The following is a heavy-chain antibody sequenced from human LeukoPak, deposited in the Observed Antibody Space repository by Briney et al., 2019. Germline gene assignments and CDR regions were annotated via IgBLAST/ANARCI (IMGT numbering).Heavy chain of an antibody. CDR2: INHSGST. CDR3: ARVGGYWYYFDY. CDR1: GGSFSGYY. J-gene: IGHJ4*02. D-gene: IGHD2-21*02. V-gene: IGHV4-34*01. Sequence: SETLSLTCAVYGGSFSGYYWSWIRQPPGKGLEWIGEINHSGSTNYNPSLKSRVTISVDTSKNQFSLKLSSVTAADTAVYYCARVGGYWYYFDYWGQGTLVTVSS.